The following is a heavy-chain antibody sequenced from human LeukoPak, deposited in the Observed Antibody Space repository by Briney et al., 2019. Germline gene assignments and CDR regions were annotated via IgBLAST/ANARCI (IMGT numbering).Heavy chain of an antibody. CDR2: ISSGSGYL. Sequence: GGSLRLSCAASGFTFSSYAMTWVRQAQGRGLEWVSSISSGSGYLHYAGSVKGRFTISRDNTKNALYLEMNSLRVEDTGVYYCARGGLFTIFGLADYWARESWSPSPQ. CDR1: GFTFSSYA. CDR3: ARGGLFTIFGLADY. V-gene: IGHV3-21*01. J-gene: IGHJ4*02. D-gene: IGHD3-3*01.